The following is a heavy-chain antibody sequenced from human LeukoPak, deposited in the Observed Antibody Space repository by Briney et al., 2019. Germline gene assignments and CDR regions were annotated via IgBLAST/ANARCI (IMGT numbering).Heavy chain of an antibody. V-gene: IGHV3-21*01. J-gene: IGHJ3*02. CDR2: ISSSSSYI. Sequence: GGSLRLSCAASGFTFSSYSMNWVRQAPGKGLGWVSSISSSSSYIYYADSVKGRFTISRDNAKNSLYLQMNSLRAEDTAVYYCARDSFTMIVGGDDDAFDIWGQGTMVTVSS. CDR1: GFTFSSYS. CDR3: ARDSFTMIVGGDDDAFDI. D-gene: IGHD3-22*01.